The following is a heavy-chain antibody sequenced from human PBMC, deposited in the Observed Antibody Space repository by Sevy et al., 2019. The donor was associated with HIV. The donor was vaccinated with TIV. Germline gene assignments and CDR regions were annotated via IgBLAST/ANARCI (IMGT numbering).Heavy chain of an antibody. J-gene: IGHJ6*03. D-gene: IGHD6-13*01. CDR2: IYYSGST. Sequence: SETLSLTCTVSGGSISSYYWSWIRQPPGKGLEWIGYIYYSGSTNYNPSLKSRVTISVDTSKNQFSLKLSSVTAADTAVYYCARNIAAAGKDFYYYYMDVWGKWTTVTVSS. CDR3: ARNIAAAGKDFYYYYMDV. V-gene: IGHV4-59*01. CDR1: GGSISSYY.